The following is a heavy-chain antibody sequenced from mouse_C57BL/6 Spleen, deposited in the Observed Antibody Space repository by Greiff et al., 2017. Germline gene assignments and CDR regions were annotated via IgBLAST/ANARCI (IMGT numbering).Heavy chain of an antibody. CDR3: ARGGITTVVEDFYYYAMDY. V-gene: IGHV1-81*01. CDR1: GYTFTSYG. D-gene: IGHD1-1*01. J-gene: IGHJ4*01. Sequence: QVQLQQSGAELARPGASVKLSCKASGYTFTSYGISWVKQRTGQGLEWIGEIYPRSGNTYYNEKFKGKATLTADKSSSTAYMELRSLTSEDSAVYFCARGGITTVVEDFYYYAMDYWGQGASVTVSS. CDR2: IYPRSGNT.